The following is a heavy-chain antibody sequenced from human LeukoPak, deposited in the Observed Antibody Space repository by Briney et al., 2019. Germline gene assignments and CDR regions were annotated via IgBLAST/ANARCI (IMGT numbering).Heavy chain of an antibody. Sequence: GASVKVSCKASGGTFTSYAISWVRQAPGQGLEWMGGIIPIFGTANYAQKFQGRVTITTDESTSTAYMELSSLRSEDTAVYYCASCLSIAARPGYYYYMDVWGKGTTVTVSS. V-gene: IGHV1-69*05. D-gene: IGHD6-6*01. J-gene: IGHJ6*03. CDR1: GGTFTSYA. CDR3: ASCLSIAARPGYYYYMDV. CDR2: IIPIFGTA.